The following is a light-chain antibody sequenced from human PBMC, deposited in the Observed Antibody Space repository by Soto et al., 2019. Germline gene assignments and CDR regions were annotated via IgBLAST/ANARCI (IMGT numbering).Light chain of an antibody. J-gene: IGKJ1*01. Sequence: EIVITRSPAALSVSPGERVTLSSRASQNIISNLARYQQKPGQAPRLLIYGASTRATGIPARFSGSGSGTDFTLTITRLAREDFAVYYCQQYGNSPKTFGQGTKVDIK. CDR1: QNIISN. CDR2: GAS. V-gene: IGKV3-15*01. CDR3: QQYGNSPKT.